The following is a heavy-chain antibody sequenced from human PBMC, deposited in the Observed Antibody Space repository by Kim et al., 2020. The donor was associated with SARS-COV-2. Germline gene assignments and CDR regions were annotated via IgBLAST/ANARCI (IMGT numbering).Heavy chain of an antibody. V-gene: IGHV3-23*01. CDR1: GFTFSSYA. CDR2: ISGSGGST. J-gene: IGHJ4*02. D-gene: IGHD3-22*01. Sequence: GGSLRLSCAASGFTFSSYAMSWVRQAPGKGLEWVSAISGSGGSTYYADSVKGRFTISRDNSKNTLYLQMNSLRAEDTAVYYCAKSPQITYYYDSSGSTGFDYWGQGTLVTVSS. CDR3: AKSPQITYYYDSSGSTGFDY.